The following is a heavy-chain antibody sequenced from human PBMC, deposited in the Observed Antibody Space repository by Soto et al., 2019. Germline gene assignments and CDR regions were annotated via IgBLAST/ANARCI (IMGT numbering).Heavy chain of an antibody. V-gene: IGHV4-34*01. CDR2: INHSGST. CDR1: GGSFSGYY. Sequence: QVQLQQWGAGLLKPSDTLSLTCAVYGGSFSGYYWSWIRQPPGKGLEWIGEINHSGSTNYNPSLKSRVTISLDTPKNQFSLKVSSVTAADTAVYYCARDPYDSSGHFDYWGQGTLVTVSS. D-gene: IGHD3-22*01. J-gene: IGHJ4*02. CDR3: ARDPYDSSGHFDY.